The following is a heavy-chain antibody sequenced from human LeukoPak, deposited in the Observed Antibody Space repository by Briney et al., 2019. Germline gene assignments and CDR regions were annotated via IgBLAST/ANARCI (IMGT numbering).Heavy chain of an antibody. J-gene: IGHJ5*02. V-gene: IGHV4-34*01. CDR3: ARDTTVAWFDP. CDR2: INHSGST. Sequence: PSETLSLTCAVYGGSFSGYYWSWIRQPPGKGLEWIGEINHSGSTNYNPSLKSRVTISVDTSKNQFSLKLSSVTAADTAVYYCARDTTVAWFDPWGQGTLVTVSS. CDR1: GGSFSGYY. D-gene: IGHD4-11*01.